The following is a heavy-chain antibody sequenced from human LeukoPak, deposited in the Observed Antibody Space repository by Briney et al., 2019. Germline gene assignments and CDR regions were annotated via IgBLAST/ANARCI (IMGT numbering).Heavy chain of an antibody. V-gene: IGHV3-23*01. CDR1: GFTVSSNY. CDR3: AKGATIWFGELLTFDY. Sequence: GGSLRLSCAASGFTVSSNYMSWVRQAPGKGLEWVSAISGSGGSTYYADSVKGRFTISRDNSKNTLYLQMNSLRAEDTAVYYCAKGATIWFGELLTFDYWGQGTLVTVSS. CDR2: ISGSGGST. D-gene: IGHD3-10*01. J-gene: IGHJ4*02.